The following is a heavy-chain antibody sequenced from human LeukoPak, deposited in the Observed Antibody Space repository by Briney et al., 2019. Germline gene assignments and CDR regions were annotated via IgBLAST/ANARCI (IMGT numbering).Heavy chain of an antibody. D-gene: IGHD5-12*01. CDR1: GGSFSDYY. CDR3: ARAQQGYSGYDYYWFDS. V-gene: IGHV4-34*01. J-gene: IGHJ5*01. Sequence: SETLSLTCAVYGGSFSDYYWNWIRQPPGKGLEWIGEINHSGSTNYNPSLKSRVTISVDTSKNQFSLKLSSVTAADTAVYDCARAQQGYSGYDYYWFDSWGRGTLVTVSS. CDR2: INHSGST.